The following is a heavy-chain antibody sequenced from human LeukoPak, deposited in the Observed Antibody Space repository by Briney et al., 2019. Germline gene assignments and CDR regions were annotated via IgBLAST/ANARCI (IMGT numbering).Heavy chain of an antibody. J-gene: IGHJ4*02. Sequence: SETLSLTCTVSGGSISSGSYYWSWIRQPAGKGLEWIGRIYTSVSTNYNPSLKSRVTISVDTSKNQFSLKLSSVTAADTAVYYCARVGVVPAAIVYWGQGTLVTVSS. D-gene: IGHD2-2*02. CDR2: IYTSVST. CDR3: ARVGVVPAAIVY. CDR1: GGSISSGSYY. V-gene: IGHV4-61*02.